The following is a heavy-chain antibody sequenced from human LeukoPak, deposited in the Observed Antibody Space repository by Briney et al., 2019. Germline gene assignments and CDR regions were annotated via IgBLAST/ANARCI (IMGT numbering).Heavy chain of an antibody. Sequence: SETLSLTCTVAGGSISSYYWSWIRQPPGKGLEWVGYIYYSGSTNYNPSLKSRVTISVDTSKNQFSLKLSSVTAADTAVYYCARHGFHLYGLDYWGQGTLVTVSS. D-gene: IGHD4-17*01. CDR3: ARHGFHLYGLDY. J-gene: IGHJ4*02. CDR2: IYYSGST. CDR1: GGSISSYY. V-gene: IGHV4-59*08.